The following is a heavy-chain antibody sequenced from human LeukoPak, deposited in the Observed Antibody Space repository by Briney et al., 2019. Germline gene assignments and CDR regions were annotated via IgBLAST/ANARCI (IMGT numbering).Heavy chain of an antibody. V-gene: IGHV3-15*01. CDR1: GFTFRSAW. D-gene: IGHD3-10*01. CDR3: ATSHPGVVWFGEENDY. Sequence: PGGSLRLSCVASGFTFRSAWMSWVRQAPGKGLEWVGRIKSKTDGETTDYAAPVKGRFTISRDDSKNTLFLQMNSLKTEDTAVYYCATSHPGVVWFGEENDYWGQGTLATVSS. J-gene: IGHJ4*02. CDR2: IKSKTDGETT.